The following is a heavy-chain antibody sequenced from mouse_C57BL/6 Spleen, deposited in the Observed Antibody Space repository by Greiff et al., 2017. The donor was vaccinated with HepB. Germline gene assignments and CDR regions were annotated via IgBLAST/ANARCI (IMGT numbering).Heavy chain of an antibody. D-gene: IGHD2-4*01. CDR1: GYTFTDYN. V-gene: IGHV1-22*01. J-gene: IGHJ2*01. Sequence: QLQQSGPELVKPGASVKMSCKASGYTFTDYNMYWVKQSHGKSLEWIGYINPNNGGTSYNQKFKGKATLTVNKSSSTAYMELRSLTSEDSAVYYCARAHYDYERGYYFDYWGQGTTLTVSS. CDR3: ARAHYDYERGYYFDY. CDR2: INPNNGGT.